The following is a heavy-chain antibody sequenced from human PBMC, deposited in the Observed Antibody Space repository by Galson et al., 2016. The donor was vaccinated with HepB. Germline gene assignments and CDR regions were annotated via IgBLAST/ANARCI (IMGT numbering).Heavy chain of an antibody. D-gene: IGHD6-13*01. V-gene: IGHV3-48*04. J-gene: IGHJ6*02. CDR3: AREGTGSSSFIYYYYGMDV. CDR1: GFTLSSYS. CDR2: ITSRSTAI. Sequence: SLRLSCAASGFTLSSYSMNWVRQTPGKGLEWDSYITSRSTAIYYADSVKGRFTISRDNARHSLYLQMNSLRAEDTAVYYCAREGTGSSSFIYYYYGMDVWGQGTTVTVSS.